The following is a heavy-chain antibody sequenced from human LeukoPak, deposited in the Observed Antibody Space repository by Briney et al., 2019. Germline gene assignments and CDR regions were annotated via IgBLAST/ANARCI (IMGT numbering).Heavy chain of an antibody. J-gene: IGHJ4*02. D-gene: IGHD3-16*01. Sequence: PSETLSLTCTVSGGSISSSSYYWGWIRQPPGKGLEWIGSIYYSGSTYYNPSLKSRVTISVDTSKNQFSLKLSSVTAADTAVYYCARLGGYGAYDYVWGSYDYWGQGTPVTVSS. V-gene: IGHV4-39*01. CDR3: ARLGGYGAYDYVWGSYDY. CDR1: GGSISSSSYY. CDR2: IYYSGST.